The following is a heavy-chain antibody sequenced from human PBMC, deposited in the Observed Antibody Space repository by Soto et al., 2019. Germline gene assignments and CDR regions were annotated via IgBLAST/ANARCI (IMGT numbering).Heavy chain of an antibody. CDR3: AKDPQFSGWLSAQTFDY. J-gene: IGHJ4*02. V-gene: IGHV3-23*01. D-gene: IGHD6-19*01. CDR1: GFTFSSHA. Sequence: EVQLLESGGGLVQPGGSLRLSCAVSGFTFSSHAMSWVRQAPGKGLECVSSITGSGDSTYYADSVKGRFTISRDKSKITLYLKMNSLRAEDTAVYYCAKDPQFSGWLSAQTFDYWGQGTQVTVSS. CDR2: ITGSGDST.